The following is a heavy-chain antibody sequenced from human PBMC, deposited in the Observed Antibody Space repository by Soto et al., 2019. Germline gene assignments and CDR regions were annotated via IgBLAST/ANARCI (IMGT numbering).Heavy chain of an antibody. CDR2: IYHSGST. Sequence: PSETLSLTCAVSGGSISSGGYSWSWIRQPPGKGLEWIGYIYHSGSTYYNPSLKSRVTISVDRSKNQFSLKLSSVTAADTAVYYCARALKTYYYDSSGYYYGYYFDYWGQGTLVTVSS. V-gene: IGHV4-30-2*01. CDR3: ARALKTYYYDSSGYYYGYYFDY. J-gene: IGHJ4*02. CDR1: GGSISSGGYS. D-gene: IGHD3-22*01.